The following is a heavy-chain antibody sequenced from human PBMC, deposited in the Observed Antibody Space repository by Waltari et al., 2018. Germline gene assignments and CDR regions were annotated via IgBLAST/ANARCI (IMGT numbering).Heavy chain of an antibody. CDR1: GFTFSSYG. Sequence: QVQLVESGGGVVQPGRSLRLSCAASGFTFSSYGMHWVRQAPGKGLEWVAVISYGGSNKYSSDALKGRFTISRDNSKNTLYLQMNSLRAEGTAVYYCAKGAMLSGWFDPWGQGTLVTVSS. V-gene: IGHV3-30*18. J-gene: IGHJ5*02. D-gene: IGHD3-10*01. CDR3: AKGAMLSGWFDP. CDR2: ISYGGSNK.